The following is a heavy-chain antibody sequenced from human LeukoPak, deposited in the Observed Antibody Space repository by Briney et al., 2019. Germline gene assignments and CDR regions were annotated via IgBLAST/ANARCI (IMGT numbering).Heavy chain of an antibody. CDR1: GFPFSNAW. D-gene: IGHD6-19*01. CDR3: ATDRSVAGTAFDY. Sequence: GGSLRLSCAASGFPFSNAWMSWVRQPPGKGLEWVGRIKSKTDGGTTDYAGPVTGRFTISGDDSKNTLFLQMNSLKIEDTAVYFCATDRSVAGTAFDYWGQGTVVTVS. V-gene: IGHV3-15*01. J-gene: IGHJ4*02. CDR2: IKSKTDGGTT.